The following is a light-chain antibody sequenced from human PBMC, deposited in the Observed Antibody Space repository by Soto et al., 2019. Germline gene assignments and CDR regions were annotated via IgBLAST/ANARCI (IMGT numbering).Light chain of an antibody. CDR1: QSVNSY. CDR3: HQRGEWPLT. Sequence: VLTQSPATLSLSPGERATLSCRASQSVNSYLGWYQQKPGQAPRLLIYDAYNRATGIPARFSGSGSGTDFTLSICSLEPEDSAVYYCHQRGEWPLTFGGGTKVDIK. CDR2: DAY. V-gene: IGKV3-11*01. J-gene: IGKJ4*01.